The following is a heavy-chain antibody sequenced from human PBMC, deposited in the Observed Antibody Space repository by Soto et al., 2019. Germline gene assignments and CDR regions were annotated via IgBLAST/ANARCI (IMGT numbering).Heavy chain of an antibody. Sequence: GGSLRLSCVASGFRFSDVSMHWVRQAPGKGLEWVGRIRDKDYSYATAYGASVKGRFTISRDDSKNTVYLQMDSLRNDDSATYYCSGGDDYWAQRVLVTVSS. CDR3: SGGDDY. CDR1: GFRFSDVS. CDR2: IRDKDYSYAT. J-gene: IGHJ4*02. D-gene: IGHD3-16*01. V-gene: IGHV3-73*01.